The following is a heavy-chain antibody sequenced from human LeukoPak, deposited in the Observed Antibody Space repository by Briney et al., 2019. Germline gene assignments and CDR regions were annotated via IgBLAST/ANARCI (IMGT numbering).Heavy chain of an antibody. Sequence: LAGGSLRLSCAASGFTFSTYAMYWVRQAPGKGLEWVSAISGGGGSIYYADSVKGRFTVSRDNSKNTVYLQMNGLRAEDTAVYYCAKDLRNIRTLVDLQMIWGQGTLVIVSS. CDR3: AKDLRNIRTLVDLQMI. CDR2: ISGGGGSI. V-gene: IGHV3-23*01. D-gene: IGHD2-8*02. CDR1: GFTFSTYA. J-gene: IGHJ3*02.